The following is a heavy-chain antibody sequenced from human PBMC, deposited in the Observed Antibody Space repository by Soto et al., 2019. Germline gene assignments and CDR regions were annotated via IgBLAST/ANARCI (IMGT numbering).Heavy chain of an antibody. CDR3: ARRHEFGGNSDAYDI. CDR2: IIPFFGTS. D-gene: IGHD2-21*02. J-gene: IGHJ3*02. Sequence: QVQLVQSGAEVKKPGSSVKVSCKASGGNFRSESINWVRQAPGQGLEWMGGIIPFFGTSDYAQKFQGRLRITADESPTTAYMELSSLRSQDTAVYYCARRHEFGGNSDAYDIWGQGTMVTVSS. V-gene: IGHV1-69*12. CDR1: GGNFRSES.